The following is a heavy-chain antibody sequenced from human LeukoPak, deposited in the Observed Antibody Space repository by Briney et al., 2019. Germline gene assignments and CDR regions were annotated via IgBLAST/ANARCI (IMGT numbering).Heavy chain of an antibody. CDR3: TVTPYDAFDI. CDR1: GGTFNSYA. J-gene: IGHJ3*02. Sequence: SVKVSCKTSGGTFNSYAISWVRQAPGQGLEWMGGITAIFRTTNYAQKFQGRVTITADESMSTVYMELSSLRSEDTAVYYCTVTPYDAFDIWGQGTMVTVSS. CDR2: ITAIFRTT. D-gene: IGHD2-21*02. V-gene: IGHV1-69*13.